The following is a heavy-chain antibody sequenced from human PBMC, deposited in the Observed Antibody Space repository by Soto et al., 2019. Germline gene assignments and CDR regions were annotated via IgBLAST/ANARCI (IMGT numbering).Heavy chain of an antibody. CDR2: FDPEDGET. V-gene: IGHV1-24*01. CDR3: VTVVLRYFDWLGNPYYYYGMDV. J-gene: IGHJ6*02. D-gene: IGHD3-9*01. Sequence: ASVKVSCKVSGYTLTELSMHWVRQAPGKGLEWMGGFDPEDGETIYAQKFQGRVTMTEDTSTDTAYMELSSLRSEDTAVYYCVTVVLRYFDWLGNPYYYYGMDVWGQGTTVTVSS. CDR1: GYTLTELS.